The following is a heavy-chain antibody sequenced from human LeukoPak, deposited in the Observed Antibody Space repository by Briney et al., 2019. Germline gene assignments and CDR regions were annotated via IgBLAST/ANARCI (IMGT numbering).Heavy chain of an antibody. J-gene: IGHJ4*02. CDR3: ARDDQNYYDSSGLGHY. Sequence: SVKVSCKASGGTFSRYTISWVRQAPGQGLEWMGRIIPILGIANYAQKFQGRVTITADKSTSTAYMELSSLRSEDTAVYYCARDDQNYYDSSGLGHYWGQGTLVTVSS. CDR1: GGTFSRYT. V-gene: IGHV1-69*04. CDR2: IIPILGIA. D-gene: IGHD3-22*01.